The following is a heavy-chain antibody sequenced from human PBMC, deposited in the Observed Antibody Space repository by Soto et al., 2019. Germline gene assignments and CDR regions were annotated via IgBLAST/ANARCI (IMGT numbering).Heavy chain of an antibody. V-gene: IGHV1-8*01. Sequence: IDWVRQAPGQGLEWIGWMNTNTNTTDSAEVFEGRVSLTWDTSISTAYMQLNSLKIDDMAVYYCAREVVETSSLWLDPWGQGTLVTVSS. D-gene: IGHD6-6*01. CDR2: MNTNTNTT. J-gene: IGHJ5*02. CDR3: AREVVETSSLWLDP.